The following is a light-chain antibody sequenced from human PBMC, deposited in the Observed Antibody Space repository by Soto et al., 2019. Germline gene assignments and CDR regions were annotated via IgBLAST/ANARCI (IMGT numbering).Light chain of an antibody. J-gene: IGLJ2*01. CDR2: LEGSGSY. Sequence: QLVLTQSSSASASLGSSVKLTRTLSSGHSSYIIAWHQQQPGKAPRYLMKLEGSGSYNKGSGVPDRFSGSSSGADRYLTISNLQSEDEADYYCETWDSNIVVFGGGTKVTVL. CDR1: SGHSSYI. V-gene: IGLV4-60*03. CDR3: ETWDSNIVV.